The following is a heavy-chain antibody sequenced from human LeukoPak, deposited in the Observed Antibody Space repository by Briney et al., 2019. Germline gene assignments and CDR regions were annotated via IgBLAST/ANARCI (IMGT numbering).Heavy chain of an antibody. Sequence: PGGSLRLSCAASGFTFSSYAMHWVRQAPGKGLEYVSAISSNGGSTYYANSVKGRFTISRDSSKNTLYLQMNSLRAEDTAVYYCAKDGVIMVYAMDEGGAFDIWGQGTMVTVSS. CDR2: ISSNGGST. CDR1: GFTFSSYA. J-gene: IGHJ3*02. CDR3: AKDGVIMVYAMDEGGAFDI. V-gene: IGHV3-64*01. D-gene: IGHD2-8*01.